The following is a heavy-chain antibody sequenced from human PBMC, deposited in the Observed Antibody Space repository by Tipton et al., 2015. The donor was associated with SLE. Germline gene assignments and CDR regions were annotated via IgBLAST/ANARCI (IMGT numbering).Heavy chain of an antibody. V-gene: IGHV3-66*03. D-gene: IGHD2-15*01. CDR1: GFTVSSYY. Sequence: QLVQSGGGLIQPGGSLRLSCAASGFTVSSYYMSWVRQAPGKGLEWVSVIYSGGYTYYADSVKGRFTISRDNSKNTLYLKMNSLRAEDTAVYYCATGGMVARIGAFDIWGQGTMVTVSS. CDR3: ATGGMVARIGAFDI. CDR2: IYSGGYT. J-gene: IGHJ3*02.